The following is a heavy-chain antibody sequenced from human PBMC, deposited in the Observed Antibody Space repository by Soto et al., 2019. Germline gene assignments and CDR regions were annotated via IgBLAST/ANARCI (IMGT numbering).Heavy chain of an antibody. V-gene: IGHV3-53*01. CDR2: IYSGGST. Sequence: GSLRLSCAASGFTVSSNYMSWVRQAPGKGLEWVSVIYSGGSTYYADSVKGRFTISRDNSKNTLYLQMNSLRAEDTAVYYCARTPDYDFWSGKTYYYYGMDVWGQGTTVTVSS. J-gene: IGHJ6*02. CDR3: ARTPDYDFWSGKTYYYYGMDV. CDR1: GFTVSSNY. D-gene: IGHD3-3*01.